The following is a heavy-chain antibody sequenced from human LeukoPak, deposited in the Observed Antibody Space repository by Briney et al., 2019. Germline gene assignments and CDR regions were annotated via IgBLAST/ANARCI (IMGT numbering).Heavy chain of an antibody. CDR2: IYYSGST. J-gene: IGHJ4*02. CDR1: GGSISSGGYY. D-gene: IGHD1-26*01. CDR3: ARGSGSHDVYGY. Sequence: SQTLSLTCTVSGGSISSGGYYWSWIRQHPGKGLEWIGYIYYSGSTYYNPSLKSRVTISVDTSKNQFSLKLSSVTAADTAVYYCARGSGSHDVYGYWGQGTLVTVSS. V-gene: IGHV4-31*03.